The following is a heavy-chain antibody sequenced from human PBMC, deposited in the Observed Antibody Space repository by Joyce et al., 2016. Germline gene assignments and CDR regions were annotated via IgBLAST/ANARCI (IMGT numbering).Heavy chain of an antibody. Sequence: QVQLVQSGTEVKKPGASVKVSCKASGYDFTKYYIHWVRQAPGQGLEWMGIINPTEGTITYARKFQGRVSMTRDTSTSTVYMDLSSLRSDDTAVYYCVRDHRNSDLGLVGPIRDYWGQGTLVTVSS. CDR1: GYDFTKYY. J-gene: IGHJ4*02. D-gene: IGHD1-26*01. V-gene: IGHV1-46*01. CDR3: VRDHRNSDLGLVGPIRDY. CDR2: INPTEGTI.